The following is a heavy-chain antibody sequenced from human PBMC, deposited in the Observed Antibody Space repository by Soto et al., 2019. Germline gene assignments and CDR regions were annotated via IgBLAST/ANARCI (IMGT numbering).Heavy chain of an antibody. D-gene: IGHD1-7*01. CDR2: INPSRGSA. V-gene: IGHV1-46*01. J-gene: IGHJ6*02. CDR3: ARPLIGNTVDL. Sequence: ASVKVSCKASGYTFFKYFIHWLRQSPGQGLEWIGIINPSRGSATYGPIFQGRVSLTTDMPTSTVYMELSSLRSEDTAIYYCARPLIGNTVDLWGQGTSVTVSS. CDR1: GYTFFKYF.